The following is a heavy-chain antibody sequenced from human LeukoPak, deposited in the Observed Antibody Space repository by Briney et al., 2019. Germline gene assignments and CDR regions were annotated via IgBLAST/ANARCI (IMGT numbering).Heavy chain of an antibody. J-gene: IGHJ4*02. Sequence: SETLSLTCTVSGGSISSGGYYWSWIRQHPGKGLEWIGYIYYSGSTYYNPSLKSRVTISVDTSENQFSLKLSSVTAADTAVYYCARAVVPAAADHFDYWGQGTLVTVSS. V-gene: IGHV4-31*03. CDR1: GGSISSGGYY. CDR2: IYYSGST. CDR3: ARAVVPAAADHFDY. D-gene: IGHD2-2*01.